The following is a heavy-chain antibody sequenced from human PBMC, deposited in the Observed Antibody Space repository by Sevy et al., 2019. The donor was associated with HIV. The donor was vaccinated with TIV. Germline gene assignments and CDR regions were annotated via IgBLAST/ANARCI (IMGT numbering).Heavy chain of an antibody. D-gene: IGHD6-19*01. CDR3: ARDSAVAATFFDY. V-gene: IGHV4-59*13. Sequence: SETLSLTCTVSGGSISSYYWSWIRQPPGKGLEWIGYIYYSGSTNYNPSLKSRVTISVDTSKNQFSLKLSSVTAADTAVYYCARDSAVAATFFDYWCQGTLVTVSS. CDR1: GGSISSYY. J-gene: IGHJ4*02. CDR2: IYYSGST.